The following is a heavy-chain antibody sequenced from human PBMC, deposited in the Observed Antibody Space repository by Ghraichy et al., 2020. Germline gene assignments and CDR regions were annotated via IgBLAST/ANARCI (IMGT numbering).Heavy chain of an antibody. V-gene: IGHV3-48*02. CDR2: ITSSGRTI. Sequence: GGSLRLSCVGSGFTFSGSNLNWVRLSPGKGLEWVAYITSSGRTIFYADAVKGRFTISRANAQNSLYLQMNSLRDEDTAVYYCARASTVVRFYYYDGMAVWGQGTTVTVSS. D-gene: IGHD4-23*01. CDR3: ARASTVVRFYYYDGMAV. J-gene: IGHJ6*02. CDR1: GFTFSGSN.